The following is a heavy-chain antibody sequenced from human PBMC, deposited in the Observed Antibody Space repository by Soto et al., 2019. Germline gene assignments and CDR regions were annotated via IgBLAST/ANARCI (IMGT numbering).Heavy chain of an antibody. CDR3: ARATPYDILTGYYSRYYYYGMDV. Sequence: PSETLCLSRAGYCGSLIGYYWIWIRQPPGKGLDCIGYIYYSGITNYNPSLKSRVTISVYTSKNQFSLKLSSVTAADTAVYYCARATPYDILTGYYSRYYYYGMDVWGQGTTVTVSS. V-gene: IGHV4-59*01. J-gene: IGHJ6*02. CDR2: IYYSGIT. CDR1: CGSLIGYY. D-gene: IGHD3-9*01.